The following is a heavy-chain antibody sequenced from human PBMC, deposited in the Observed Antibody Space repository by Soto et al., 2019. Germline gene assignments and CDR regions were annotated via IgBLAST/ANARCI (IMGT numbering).Heavy chain of an antibody. D-gene: IGHD2-2*03. CDR2: INVYNGDI. CDR3: ARVDVAVVPAAMYYFDS. V-gene: IGHV1-18*04. CDR1: GYIFNYYG. Sequence: QVQLLQSGAEVQKPGASVKVSCKASGYIFNYYGISWVRQAPGQGLEWMGWINVYNGDIKFAEKFQDRVTMTTDTSTTIAYMELRSLRSDDTAVYYCARVDVAVVPAAMYYFDSWGQGTLVTVSS. J-gene: IGHJ4*02.